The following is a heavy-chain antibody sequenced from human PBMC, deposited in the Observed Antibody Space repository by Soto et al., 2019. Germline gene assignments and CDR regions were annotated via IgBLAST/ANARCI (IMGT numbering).Heavy chain of an antibody. J-gene: IGHJ3*02. V-gene: IGHV3-23*01. Sequence: GGSLRLSCAASGFTFSSYAMSWVRQAPGKGLEWVSAISGSGGSTYYADSVKGRFTISRDNSKNTLYLQMNSLRAEDTAVYYCAKDLFRGQAISSGPTAFDIWGQGTMVTVSS. CDR1: GFTFSSYA. CDR2: ISGSGGST. CDR3: AKDLFRGQAISSGPTAFDI. D-gene: IGHD3-10*01.